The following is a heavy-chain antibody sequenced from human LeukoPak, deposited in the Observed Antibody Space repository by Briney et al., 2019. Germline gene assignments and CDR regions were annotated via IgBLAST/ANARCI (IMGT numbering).Heavy chain of an antibody. CDR3: ARRGTGGRSFDI. V-gene: IGHV4-61*01. CDR1: GGSVSSGSYY. CDR2: ISYSGST. D-gene: IGHD2-8*02. Sequence: PSETLSLTCTVSGGSVSSGSYYWTWIRQPPGKGLEWIGYISYSGSTHFNPSLKSRVTISVDTSKNQFSLNLSSVTAADTAVYYCARRGTGGRSFDIWGQGTMVTVSS. J-gene: IGHJ3*02.